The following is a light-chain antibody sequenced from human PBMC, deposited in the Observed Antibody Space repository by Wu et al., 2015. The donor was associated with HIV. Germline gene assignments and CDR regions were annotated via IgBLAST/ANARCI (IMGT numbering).Light chain of an antibody. CDR2: GAS. CDR3: QQYGNSPYT. J-gene: IGKJ2*01. CDR1: QSISDSY. V-gene: IGKV3-20*01. Sequence: EIVLTQSPGTLSLSPGERATLSCRASQSISDSYLAWYQQKPGQAPSLLIYGASSRATGIPDRFSGSGSGTDFTLTIYRLEPEDFAMYYCQQYGNSPYTFGQGTKLEIK.